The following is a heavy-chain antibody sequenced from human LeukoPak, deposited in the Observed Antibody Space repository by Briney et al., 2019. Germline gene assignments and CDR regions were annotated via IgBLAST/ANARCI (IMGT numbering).Heavy chain of an antibody. CDR1: GFTFSDYY. CDR3: ASRTKTVEMATITGWYFDL. D-gene: IGHD5-24*01. J-gene: IGHJ2*01. V-gene: IGHV3-11*01. Sequence: PGGSLRLSCAASGFTFSDYYMSWIRQAPGKGLEWVSYISSSGSTIYYADSVKGRFTISRDNAKNSLYLQMNSLRAEDTAVYYCASRTKTVEMATITGWYFDLWGRGTLVTVSS. CDR2: ISSSGSTI.